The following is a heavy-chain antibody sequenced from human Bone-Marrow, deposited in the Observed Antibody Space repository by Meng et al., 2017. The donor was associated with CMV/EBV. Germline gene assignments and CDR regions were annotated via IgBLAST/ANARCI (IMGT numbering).Heavy chain of an antibody. CDR2: ISGTSSNI. CDR3: ARDGLDYYYGMDV. Sequence: GGSLRLSCAASGFTFSRYWMTWVRQAPGRGLEWVSSISGTSSNIYYADSVKGRFTISRDNAKNSLYLQMYSLRAEDTAVYYCARDGLDYYYGMDVWGQGTTVTVSS. CDR1: GFTFSRYW. J-gene: IGHJ6*02. V-gene: IGHV3-21*01. D-gene: IGHD2-2*03.